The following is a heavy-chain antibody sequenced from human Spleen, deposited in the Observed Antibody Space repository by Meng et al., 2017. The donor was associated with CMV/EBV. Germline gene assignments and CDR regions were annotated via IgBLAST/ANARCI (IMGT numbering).Heavy chain of an antibody. Sequence: GESLKISCAASGFTFSSYAMSWVRQAPGKGLEWVSAISGSGGSTYYADSVKGRFTISRDNSKNTLYLQMNSLRAEDTAVYYCARGAGDIVVVPAAMGWFDPWGQGTLVTVSS. CDR2: ISGSGGST. J-gene: IGHJ5*02. D-gene: IGHD2-2*01. CDR3: ARGAGDIVVVPAAMGWFDP. CDR1: GFTFSSYA. V-gene: IGHV3-23*01.